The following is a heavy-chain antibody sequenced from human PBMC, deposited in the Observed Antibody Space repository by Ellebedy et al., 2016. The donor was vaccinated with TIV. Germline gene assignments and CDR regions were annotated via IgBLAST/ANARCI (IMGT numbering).Heavy chain of an antibody. V-gene: IGHV3-64D*06. Sequence: PGGSLRLSCSASGFSFSNYAMHWVRQAPGKGLEYVSAIFDNGGHTFYADSVKDRFTISRDNSKNTLYLQMSSLRPEDTAVYYCVSRSAGGYGYWGQGTLVTVSS. CDR2: IFDNGGHT. D-gene: IGHD6-13*01. J-gene: IGHJ4*02. CDR1: GFSFSNYA. CDR3: VSRSAGGYGY.